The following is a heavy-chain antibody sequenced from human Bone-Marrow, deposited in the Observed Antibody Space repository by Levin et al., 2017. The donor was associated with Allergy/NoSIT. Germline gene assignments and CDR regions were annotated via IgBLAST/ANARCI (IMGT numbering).Heavy chain of an antibody. CDR3: ARRGGPIAVAGTWLDP. D-gene: IGHD6-19*01. Sequence: PSETLSLTCTVSGVSISSFYWSWIRQPPGKGLEWIGYIYYSGSTNSNPSLKSRATMSVDMSKNQFSLRLSSVTAADTAVYYCARRGGPIAVAGTWLDPWGQGTLVTVSS. V-gene: IGHV4-59*12. J-gene: IGHJ5*02. CDR2: IYYSGST. CDR1: GVSISSFY.